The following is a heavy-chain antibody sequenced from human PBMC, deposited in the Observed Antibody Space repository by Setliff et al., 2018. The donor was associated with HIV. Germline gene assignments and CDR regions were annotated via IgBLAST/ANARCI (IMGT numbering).Heavy chain of an antibody. CDR1: GFTFSTYA. CDR3: ASAPQYSSGWYGRAFDD. CDR2: ISYDGNNK. Sequence: PGGSLRLSCAASGFTFSTYAMHWVRQAPGKGLEWVSVISYDGNNKYYADSVKGRFTISRDNSKNTLYLQMNSLRAEDTAVYDCASAPQYSSGWYGRAFDDGGQGMLVTGTS. V-gene: IGHV3-30-3*01. J-gene: IGHJ4*02. D-gene: IGHD6-19*01.